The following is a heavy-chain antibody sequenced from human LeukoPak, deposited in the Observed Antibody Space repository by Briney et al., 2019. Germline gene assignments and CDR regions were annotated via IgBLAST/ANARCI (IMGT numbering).Heavy chain of an antibody. CDR2: ISSSSGSI. V-gene: IGHV3-48*01. CDR1: GFTFSSYS. J-gene: IGHJ4*02. D-gene: IGHD3-22*01. CDR3: ARQNGAGYYYYFDS. Sequence: GGSLRLSCAASGFTFSSYSMNWVRQAPGKGPEWVSYISSSSGSIYYADSVKGRFTISRDNAKNSLFLQMTSLRAEDAAVYYCARQNGAGYYYYFDSWGQGTQVTVSS.